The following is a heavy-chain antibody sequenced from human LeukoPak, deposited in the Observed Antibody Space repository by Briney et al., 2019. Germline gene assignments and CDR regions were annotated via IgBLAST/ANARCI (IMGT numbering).Heavy chain of an antibody. V-gene: IGHV3-48*03. Sequence: GGSLRLSCAASGFTFSSYEMKWVRQAPGKGLEWVSYISSSASNKYYADSVKGRFTISRDNAKNSLYLQMNSLRAEDTAVYYCARGAMAGPFDYWGRGTLVIVSS. CDR3: ARGAMAGPFDY. D-gene: IGHD5-18*01. J-gene: IGHJ4*02. CDR1: GFTFSSYE. CDR2: ISSSASNK.